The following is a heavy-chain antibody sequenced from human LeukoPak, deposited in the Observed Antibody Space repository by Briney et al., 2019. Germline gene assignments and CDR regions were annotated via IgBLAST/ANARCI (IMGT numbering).Heavy chain of an antibody. CDR1: GFNFSPYR. Sequence: GGSLRLSCAASGFNFSPYRMHWVRQAPGRGLVWVSRIKSDESTISYADSVKGRFTISRDNAKNTLYLQMNSLRAEDTAVYYCARSDYFDYWGQGTLVTVSS. CDR3: ARSDYFDY. V-gene: IGHV3-74*01. CDR2: IKSDESTI. J-gene: IGHJ4*02.